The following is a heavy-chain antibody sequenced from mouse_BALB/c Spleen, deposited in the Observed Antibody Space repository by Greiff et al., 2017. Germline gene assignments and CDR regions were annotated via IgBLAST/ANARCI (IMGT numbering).Heavy chain of an antibody. CDR3: ARQTDGYYDAMDY. D-gene: IGHD2-3*01. J-gene: IGHJ4*01. CDR1: GFTFSSYG. V-gene: IGHV5-6*01. CDR2: ISSGGSYT. Sequence: EVKLVESGGDLVKPGGSLKLSCAASGFTFSSYGMSWVRQTPDKRLEWVATISSGGSYTYYPDSVKGRFTISRDNAKNTLYLQMSSLKSEDTAMYYCARQTDGYYDAMDYWGQGTSVTVSS.